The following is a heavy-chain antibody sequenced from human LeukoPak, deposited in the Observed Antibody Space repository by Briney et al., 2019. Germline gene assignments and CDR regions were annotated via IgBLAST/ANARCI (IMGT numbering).Heavy chain of an antibody. V-gene: IGHV4-4*07. Sequence: SETLSLTCTVSGGSINSYYWSWIRQPAGKGLEWIGRIYTSGSPNYNPSLKSRVTMSVDTSKNQFSPKLSSVTAADTAVYYCTRGSNGYDFDHWGQGTLVTVSS. CDR3: TRGSNGYDFDH. CDR1: GGSINSYY. D-gene: IGHD5-12*01. J-gene: IGHJ4*02. CDR2: IYTSGSP.